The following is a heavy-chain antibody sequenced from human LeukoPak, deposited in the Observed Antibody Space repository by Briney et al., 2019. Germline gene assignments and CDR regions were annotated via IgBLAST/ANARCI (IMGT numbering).Heavy chain of an antibody. D-gene: IGHD3-10*01. Sequence: GGSLRLSCAASGFTFSDYYMSWIRQAPGKGLEWVSYISSSGSSIYYADSVKGRFTISRDNSKNTLYLQMNSLRAEDTAVYYCTHRSTTVRGVAFDYWGQGTLVTVSS. CDR1: GFTFSDYY. J-gene: IGHJ4*02. CDR2: ISSSGSSI. V-gene: IGHV3-11*01. CDR3: THRSTTVRGVAFDY.